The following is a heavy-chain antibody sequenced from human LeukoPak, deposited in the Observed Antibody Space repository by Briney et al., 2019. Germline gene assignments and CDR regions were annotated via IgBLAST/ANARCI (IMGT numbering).Heavy chain of an antibody. Sequence: KPSETLSLTCTVSGGSISSSSYYWGWIRQPPGKGLEWIGSVYYGRSPYFNPSLESRATISVDTSKNHFSLKMSSVTAADAAVYYCARSSGTGTFSYWGQGTLVTVSS. J-gene: IGHJ4*02. D-gene: IGHD6-25*01. CDR1: GGSISSSSYY. CDR2: VYYGRSP. CDR3: ARSSGTGTFSY. V-gene: IGHV4-39*02.